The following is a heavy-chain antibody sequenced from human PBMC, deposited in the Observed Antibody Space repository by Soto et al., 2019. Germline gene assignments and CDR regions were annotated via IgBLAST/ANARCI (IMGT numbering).Heavy chain of an antibody. CDR3: ARDVTSGNYRYWYFDL. V-gene: IGHV1-2*02. CDR2: INPNSGGT. Sequence: QVQLVQSGAEVKKPGASVKVSCKASGYTFTGYYMHWVRQAPGQGLEWMGWINPNSGGTNYAQKFQGRVTMTRDTSIRTAYMELSSLRSDDTSVYYCARDVTSGNYRYWYFDLWGRGTLVTGSS. J-gene: IGHJ2*01. D-gene: IGHD1-26*01. CDR1: GYTFTGYY.